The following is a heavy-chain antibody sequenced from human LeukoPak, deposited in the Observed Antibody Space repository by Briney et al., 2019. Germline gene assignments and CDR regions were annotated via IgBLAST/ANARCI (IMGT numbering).Heavy chain of an antibody. V-gene: IGHV4-59*01. D-gene: IGHD1-26*01. J-gene: IGHJ4*02. CDR1: GGSISSSY. CDR3: ARSGSFFPLYYFDY. Sequence: SETLSLTCTVSGGSISSSYWSWIRQPPGKGLEWIGYIYYSGSTNYNPSLKSRVTMSVDTSKNQFSLKLSSVTAADTAVYYCARSGSFFPLYYFDYWGQGTLVTVSS. CDR2: IYYSGST.